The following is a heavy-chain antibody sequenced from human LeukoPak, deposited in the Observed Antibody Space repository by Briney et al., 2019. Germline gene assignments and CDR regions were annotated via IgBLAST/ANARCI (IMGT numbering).Heavy chain of an antibody. V-gene: IGHV3-74*01. J-gene: IGHJ4*02. CDR2: INGDGSST. CDR3: ARGYSSSYRIDY. D-gene: IGHD6-6*01. CDR1: GFTFSSYW. Sequence: GGSRRLSCAASGFTFSSYWMHWVRQAPGKGLVWVSRINGDGSSTSDADSVKGRFTISRDNAKNTLYLQMNSLSAEDTAVYYCARGYSSSYRIDYWGQGTLVTVSS.